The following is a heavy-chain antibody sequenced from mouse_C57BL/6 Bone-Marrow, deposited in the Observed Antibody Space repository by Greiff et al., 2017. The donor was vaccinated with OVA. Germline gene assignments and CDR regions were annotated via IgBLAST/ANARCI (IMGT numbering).Heavy chain of an antibody. D-gene: IGHD2-14*01. CDR1: GYTFTSYW. V-gene: IGHV1-55*01. J-gene: IGHJ1*03. CDR2: IYPGSGST. Sequence: QVHVKQSGAELVKPGASVKMSCKASGYTFTSYWITWVKQRPGQGLEWIGDIYPGSGSTNYNEKFKSKATLTVDTSSSTAYMQLSSLTSEDSAVYYCARKKVRDWYFDVWGTGTTVTVSS. CDR3: ARKKVRDWYFDV.